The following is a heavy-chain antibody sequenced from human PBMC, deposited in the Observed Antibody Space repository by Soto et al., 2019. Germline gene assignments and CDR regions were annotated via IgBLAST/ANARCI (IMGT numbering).Heavy chain of an antibody. Sequence: GGSLRLSCAASGFTFSTYWMSWVRQAPGKGLEWVANIKQDGGDTYYVDSVKGRFTISRDNAENSLYLQMNGLRVEDTAVYYCARNPSYYDSPQNWGQGTMVTVSS. CDR3: ARNPSYYDSPQN. CDR1: GFTFSTYW. J-gene: IGHJ3*01. D-gene: IGHD3-22*01. CDR2: IKQDGGDT. V-gene: IGHV3-7*03.